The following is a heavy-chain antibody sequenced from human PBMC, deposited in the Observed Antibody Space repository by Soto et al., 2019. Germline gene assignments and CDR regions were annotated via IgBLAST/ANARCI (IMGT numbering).Heavy chain of an antibody. D-gene: IGHD2-2*01. J-gene: IGHJ6*03. CDR3: ARNQIVVVPAAMDYYYYYMDV. CDR2: ISAYNGNT. V-gene: IGHV1-18*01. CDR1: GYTFTSYG. Sequence: ASVKVSCKDSGYTFTSYGISWVRPAPGQGLEWMGWISAYNGNTNYAQKLQGRVTMTTDTSTSTAYMELRSLRSDDTAVYYCARNQIVVVPAAMDYYYYYMDVWGKGTTVTVSS.